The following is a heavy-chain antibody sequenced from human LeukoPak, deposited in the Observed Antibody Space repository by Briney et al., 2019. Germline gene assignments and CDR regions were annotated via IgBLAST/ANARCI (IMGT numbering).Heavy chain of an antibody. D-gene: IGHD1-26*01. Sequence: GGSLRLSCAASGFTFSSYRMSWVRQAPGKGLEWVANIKQDGSGKYYVDSVKGRFTISRDNARNSLYLQINSLRAEDTAVYFCVKSGNLLFDSWGQGTLVTVSS. CDR1: GFTFSSYR. CDR2: IKQDGSGK. V-gene: IGHV3-7*01. J-gene: IGHJ4*02. CDR3: VKSGNLLFDS.